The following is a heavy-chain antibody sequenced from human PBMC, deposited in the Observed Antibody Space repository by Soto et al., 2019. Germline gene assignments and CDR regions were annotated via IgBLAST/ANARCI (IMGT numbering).Heavy chain of an antibody. D-gene: IGHD3-22*01. V-gene: IGHV3-15*07. Sequence: PVGSLRLSCAACGFTFTNAWINWVRQAPGKGLEWVGRIKSKTDGGTTDYAEPVKGRFAISRDDSNNMVYLQMNSLKIEDTAVYYCTTDSYSTIIVVRFDYWGHGTLVTVSS. CDR2: IKSKTDGGTT. CDR1: GFTFTNAW. J-gene: IGHJ4*01. CDR3: TTDSYSTIIVVRFDY.